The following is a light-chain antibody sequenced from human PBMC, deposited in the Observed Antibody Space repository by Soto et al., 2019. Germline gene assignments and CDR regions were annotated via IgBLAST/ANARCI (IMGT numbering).Light chain of an antibody. Sequence: EIVLTQSPGTLSLSPGERATLSCRASQSVSSSFLAWYQQKPGQAPRLLIYGASSRATGIPDRFSGSGSGTDFTLTISRLAPEDVAVYYCQQYGGSPLTFGGGTKVEIK. CDR2: GAS. CDR3: QQYGGSPLT. V-gene: IGKV3-20*01. J-gene: IGKJ4*01. CDR1: QSVSSSF.